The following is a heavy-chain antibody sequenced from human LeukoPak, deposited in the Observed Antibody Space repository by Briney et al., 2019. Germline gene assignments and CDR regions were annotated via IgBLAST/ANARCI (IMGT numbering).Heavy chain of an antibody. D-gene: IGHD3-10*01. CDR2: IYYSGST. Sequence: SETLSLTCTVSGGSISSSSYYWGWIRQPPGKGLEWIGSIYYSGSTYYNPSLKSRVTISVDTSKNQFSLKLSSVTAADTAVYYCARRVGSGSYRGSYYYYYYMDVWGKGTTVTISS. J-gene: IGHJ6*03. CDR1: GGSISSSSYY. V-gene: IGHV4-39*07. CDR3: ARRVGSGSYRGSYYYYYYMDV.